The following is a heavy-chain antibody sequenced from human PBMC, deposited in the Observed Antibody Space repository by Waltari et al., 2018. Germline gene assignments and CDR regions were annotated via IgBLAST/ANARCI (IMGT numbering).Heavy chain of an antibody. CDR3: VNDFWSDHSMGV. V-gene: IGHV3-64D*06. D-gene: IGHD3-3*01. Sequence: EVQVVESGGGLVQPGGSLRLSCSAYGFTFSNHAMHWARQVPGKGLEYVSGISQNGDGTHYADSVKGRFTISRDNSKNTLYLQMSSLRTEDTAVYYCVNDFWSDHSMGVWGQGTTVTVSS. CDR2: ISQNGDGT. J-gene: IGHJ6*02. CDR1: GFTFSNHA.